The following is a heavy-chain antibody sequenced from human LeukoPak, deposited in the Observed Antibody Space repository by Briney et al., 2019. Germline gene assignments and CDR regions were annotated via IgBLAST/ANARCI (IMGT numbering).Heavy chain of an antibody. Sequence: GGSLRLSCEASGFTFDDYGMSWVRQAPGKGLEWVSGINWNGGSTGYADSVKGRFTISRDNAKNSLYLQMHSLRDEDTALYCCARVRVVWVLDDAFDIWGQGTMVTVSS. D-gene: IGHD1-26*01. J-gene: IGHJ3*02. CDR3: ARVRVVWVLDDAFDI. CDR2: INWNGGST. CDR1: GFTFDDYG. V-gene: IGHV3-20*04.